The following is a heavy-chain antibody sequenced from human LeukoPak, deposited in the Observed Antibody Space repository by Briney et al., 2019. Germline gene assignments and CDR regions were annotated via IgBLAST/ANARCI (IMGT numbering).Heavy chain of an antibody. J-gene: IGHJ4*02. CDR2: ISGSGGST. CDR3: AKDAVLRFLVAYFDY. Sequence: GGSLRLSCAASGFTFSSYAMSWVRQAPGKGLEWVSAISGSGGSTYYADFVKGRFTISRDNSKNTLYLQMNSLRAEDTAVYYCAKDAVLRFLVAYFDYWGQGTLVTVSS. V-gene: IGHV3-23*01. D-gene: IGHD3-3*01. CDR1: GFTFSSYA.